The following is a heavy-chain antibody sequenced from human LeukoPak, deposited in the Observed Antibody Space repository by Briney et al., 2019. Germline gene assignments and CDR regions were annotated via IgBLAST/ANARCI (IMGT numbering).Heavy chain of an antibody. CDR2: IRSKAYGGTT. CDR3: TRAGDSSGYYESFDY. V-gene: IGHV3-49*03. D-gene: IGHD3-22*01. Sequence: PGGSLRLSCTASGFTFGDYAMSWFRQAPGKGLEWVGFIRSKAYGGTTEYAASVKGRFTISRDDSKSIAYLQMNSLKTEDTAVYYCTRAGDSSGYYESFDYWGRGTLVTVSS. J-gene: IGHJ4*02. CDR1: GFTFGDYA.